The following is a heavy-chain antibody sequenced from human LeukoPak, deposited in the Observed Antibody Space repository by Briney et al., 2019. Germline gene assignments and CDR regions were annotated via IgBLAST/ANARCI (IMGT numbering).Heavy chain of an antibody. D-gene: IGHD3-22*01. V-gene: IGHV1-8*01. J-gene: IGHJ4*02. CDR1: GYTFTSYD. CDR2: MNPNSGNT. CDR3: ASHYYDSSGRVN. Sequence: ASVTVSCMASGYTFTSYDINWVRQAPGQGLEWMGWMNPNSGNTGYAQKFQGRVTMTRNTSISTAYMELSSLRSEYTAVYYCASHYYDSSGRVNWGQGTLVTVS.